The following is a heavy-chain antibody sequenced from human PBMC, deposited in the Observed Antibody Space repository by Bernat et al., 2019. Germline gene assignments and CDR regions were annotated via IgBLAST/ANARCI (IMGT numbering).Heavy chain of an antibody. CDR2: ISAYNGNT. J-gene: IGHJ5*02. CDR1: GYTFTSYG. V-gene: IGHV1-18*01. D-gene: IGHD6-6*01. CDR3: ARVPRGIAARPWVDWFDP. Sequence: QVQLVQSGAEVKKPGASVKVSCKASGYTFTSYGISWVRQAPGQGLEWMGWISAYNGNTNYAQKLQGRVTMTTDTSTSTAYMELRSLRSDDTAVYYCARVPRGIAARPWVDWFDPWGQGTLVTVSS.